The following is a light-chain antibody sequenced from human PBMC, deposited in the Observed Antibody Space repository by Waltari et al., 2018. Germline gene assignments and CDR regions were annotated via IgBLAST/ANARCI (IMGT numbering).Light chain of an antibody. CDR3: MQNVHLPFT. Sequence: DIVMTQTPVPLSVTPVQPPSNSCKSSQRLLHTDGNTYLAWYLQKPGQSPQLLIYEVSSRFSGVPDRFSGSDSGTHFTLKISRVEADDVGVYYCMQNVHLPFTFGGGTKVEIK. CDR1: QRLLHTDGNTY. CDR2: EVS. V-gene: IGKV2-29*03. J-gene: IGKJ4*01.